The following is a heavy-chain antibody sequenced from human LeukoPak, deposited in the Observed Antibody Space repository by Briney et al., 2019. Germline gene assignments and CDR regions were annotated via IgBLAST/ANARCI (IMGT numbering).Heavy chain of an antibody. Sequence: GASVKVSCKVSGYTLTELSMHWVRQAPGKGLEWMGGFDPEDGETIYAQKFQGRVTMTEDTSTDTAYMELSSLRSEDTDVDYCGTDLGEYVGYWGQGTLVTVSS. CDR3: GTDLGEYVGY. J-gene: IGHJ4*02. CDR2: FDPEDGET. V-gene: IGHV1-24*01. CDR1: GYTLTELS. D-gene: IGHD3-16*01.